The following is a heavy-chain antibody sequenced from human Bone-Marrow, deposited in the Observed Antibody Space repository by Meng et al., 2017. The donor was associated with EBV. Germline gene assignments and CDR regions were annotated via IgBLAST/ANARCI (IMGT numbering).Heavy chain of an antibody. CDR1: GGSVSSGSYY. CDR2: IYYSGST. CDR3: ARSAGYGDSY. D-gene: IGHD4-17*01. V-gene: IGHV4-61*01. Sequence: QVQLQESGPGLVEPSGXLSLPCTVSGGSVSSGSYYWSWIRQPPGKGLEWIGYIYYSGSTNYNPSLKSRVTISVDTSKNQFSLKLSSVTAADTAVYYCARSAGYGDSYWGQGTLVTVSS. J-gene: IGHJ4*02.